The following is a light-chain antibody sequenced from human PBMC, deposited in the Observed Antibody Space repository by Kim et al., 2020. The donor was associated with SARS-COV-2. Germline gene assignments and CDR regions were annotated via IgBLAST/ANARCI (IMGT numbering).Light chain of an antibody. Sequence: DIVMTQSPDSLAVSLGETATINCKSSQSVLYSPENRDCLAWNQHKPGQPPKLLIYSASTREFGVPDRFTGSGSVTDFTLTISSLQAEDVAVYYCQQYLGSPPYTFGQGTKLEI. CDR2: SAS. V-gene: IGKV4-1*01. J-gene: IGKJ2*01. CDR1: QSVLYSPENRDC. CDR3: QQYLGSPPYT.